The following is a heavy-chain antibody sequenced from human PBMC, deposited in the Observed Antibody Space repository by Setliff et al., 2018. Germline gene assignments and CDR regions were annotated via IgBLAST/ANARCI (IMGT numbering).Heavy chain of an antibody. D-gene: IGHD1-20*01. CDR3: TRLRITAPLHDYMDV. J-gene: IGHJ6*03. V-gene: IGHV3-73*01. CDR1: GFTFSGSA. CDR2: IRSKANSYAT. Sequence: GGSLRLSCAASGFTFSGSAMHWVRQASGKGLEWVGRIRSKANSYATAYAASVKGRFTISRDDSKNTAYLQMNSLKTEDTAVYYCTRLRITAPLHDYMDVWGKGTTVTVSS.